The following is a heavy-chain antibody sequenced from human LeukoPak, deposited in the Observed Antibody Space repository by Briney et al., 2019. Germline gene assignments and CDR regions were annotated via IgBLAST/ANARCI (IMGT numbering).Heavy chain of an antibody. D-gene: IGHD3-16*02. CDR3: ARDGLITFGGVIARNWFDP. V-gene: IGHV3-64*01. Sequence: PGGSLRLSXAASGFTFSSYAMHWVRQAPGKGLEYVSAISSNGGSTYYANSVKGRFTISRDNSKNTLYLQMGSLRAEDMAVYYCARDGLITFGGVIARNWFDPWGQGTLVTVSS. CDR2: ISSNGGST. J-gene: IGHJ5*02. CDR1: GFTFSSYA.